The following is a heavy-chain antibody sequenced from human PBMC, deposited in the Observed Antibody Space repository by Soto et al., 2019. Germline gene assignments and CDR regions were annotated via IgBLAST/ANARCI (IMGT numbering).Heavy chain of an antibody. V-gene: IGHV3-64*01. CDR3: ARRARPDFYYMDV. CDR2: ISSNGVGT. J-gene: IGHJ6*03. Sequence: EVQLAESGGGLAQPGGSLRLSCAASGFTLSGYAMDWVRQAPGKGLEYVSGISSNGVGTYYANSVQGRFTISRDNSNNTVYLPMGSMRPEDMAVYYCARRARPDFYYMDVWGKGTTVTVSS. D-gene: IGHD6-6*01. CDR1: GFTLSGYA.